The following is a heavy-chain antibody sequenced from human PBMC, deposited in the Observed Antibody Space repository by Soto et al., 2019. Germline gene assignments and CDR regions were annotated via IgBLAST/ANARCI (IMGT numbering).Heavy chain of an antibody. CDR1: GGTFSSYA. J-gene: IGHJ4*02. CDR3: ARHVEMATMMVDY. D-gene: IGHD3-16*01. Sequence: QVQLVQSGAEVKKPGSSVKVSCKASGGTFSSYAISWVRQAPGQGLEWMGGINPIFGTANYAQKFQGRVTNTQDAXTITAYMELSSLRSEDTAVYYCARHVEMATMMVDYWGQGTLVTVSS. CDR2: INPIFGTA. V-gene: IGHV1-69*05.